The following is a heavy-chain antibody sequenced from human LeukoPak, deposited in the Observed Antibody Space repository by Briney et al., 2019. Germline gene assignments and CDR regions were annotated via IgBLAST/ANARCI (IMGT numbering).Heavy chain of an antibody. CDR3: ARDEDGYSGYDSNDY. Sequence: GGSLRLSCAASGFTLSNYWMTWIRQAPGKGLEWVSYISSSGSTIYYADSVKGRFTISRDNAKNSLYLQMNSLRAEDTAVYYCARDEDGYSGYDSNDYWGQGTLVTVSS. J-gene: IGHJ4*02. CDR1: GFTLSNYW. CDR2: ISSSGSTI. V-gene: IGHV3-11*01. D-gene: IGHD5-12*01.